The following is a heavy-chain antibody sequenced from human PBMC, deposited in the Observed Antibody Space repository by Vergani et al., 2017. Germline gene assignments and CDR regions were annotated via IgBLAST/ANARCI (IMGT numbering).Heavy chain of an antibody. CDR1: GGTFSSYT. V-gene: IGHV1-69*09. Sequence: QVQLVQSGAEVKKPGASVKVSCKASGGTFSSYTISWVRQAPGQGLEWMGRIIPILGIANYAQKFQGRVTITADKSTSTAYMELSSLRAEDTAVYYCAREGGDGYNCAGFDYWGQGTLVTVSS. CDR3: AREGGDGYNCAGFDY. J-gene: IGHJ4*02. D-gene: IGHD5-24*01. CDR2: IIPILGIA.